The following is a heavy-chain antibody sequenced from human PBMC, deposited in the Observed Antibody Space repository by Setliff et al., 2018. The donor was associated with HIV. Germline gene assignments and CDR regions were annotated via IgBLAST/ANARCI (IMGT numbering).Heavy chain of an antibody. J-gene: IGHJ3*01. CDR3: AREKSPVLEYFDWLKPRHVFDV. CDR2: IIPISDIR. V-gene: IGHV1-69*13. D-gene: IGHD3-9*01. CDR1: GGTFTNYI. Sequence: SVKVSCKASGGTFTNYIFSWVRQAPGQGLEWMGGIIPISDIRHYAQQFRGRLTITADESTSTVYMELTNLRSEDTAMYYCAREKSPVLEYFDWLKPRHVFDVWGQGTVVTVSS.